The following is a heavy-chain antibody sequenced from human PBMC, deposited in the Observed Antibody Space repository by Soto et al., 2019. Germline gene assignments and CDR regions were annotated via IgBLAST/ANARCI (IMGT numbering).Heavy chain of an antibody. Sequence: SVKVSCKASGGTFSSYAISWVRQAPGQGLEWMGGIIPIFGTANYAQKFQGRVTITADESTSTAYMELSSLRSEDTAVYYCARDLIEYYDFWSGQTPVYYYYGMDVWGQGATVTVSS. V-gene: IGHV1-69*13. CDR1: GGTFSSYA. CDR3: ARDLIEYYDFWSGQTPVYYYYGMDV. J-gene: IGHJ6*02. D-gene: IGHD3-3*01. CDR2: IIPIFGTA.